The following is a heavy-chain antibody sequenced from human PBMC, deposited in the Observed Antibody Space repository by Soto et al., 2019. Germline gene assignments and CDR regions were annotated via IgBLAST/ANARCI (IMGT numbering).Heavy chain of an antibody. D-gene: IGHD2-2*01. CDR2: IYYDGAT. Sequence: QLQLQESGPGLVKPSETLSLTCTVSGGSFSSSSYYWVWVRQPPGKGLEWIGSIYYDGATYYNPSLKSRVAISVDTSKNQFSLNLTSVTAADPAVYVCTRRGPTSSPTWGQGTLVTVSS. J-gene: IGHJ4*02. V-gene: IGHV4-39*01. CDR3: TRRGPTSSPT. CDR1: GGSFSSSSYY.